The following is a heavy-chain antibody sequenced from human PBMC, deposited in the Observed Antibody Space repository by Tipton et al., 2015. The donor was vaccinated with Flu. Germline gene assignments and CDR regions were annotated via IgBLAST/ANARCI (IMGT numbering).Heavy chain of an antibody. CDR2: IYFSGAT. CDR3: ARAAGGSMVRGVVRDAFDI. J-gene: IGHJ3*02. D-gene: IGHD3-10*01. Sequence: TLSLTCTVSGGSISSSLHYWGWIRQSPGKGLEWIGNIYFSGATYYNPSLESRVTISVDTYKKQFSQKLSSVTAADTAGYYCARAAGGSMVRGVVRDAFDIWGQGTAVTVSS. CDR1: GGSISSSLHY. V-gene: IGHV4-39*07.